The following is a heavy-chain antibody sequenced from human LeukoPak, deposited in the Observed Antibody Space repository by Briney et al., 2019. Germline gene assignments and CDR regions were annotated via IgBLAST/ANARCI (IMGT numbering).Heavy chain of an antibody. V-gene: IGHV4-4*02. D-gene: IGHD1-26*01. Sequence: PSETLSLTCAVSGGSISSSNWWSWARQPPGKGLEWIGEIYHSGSTNYNPSLKSRVTISVDKSKNQFSLKLSSVTAADTAVYYCASAPRYSGSYWGFDYWGQGTLVTVSS. CDR3: ASAPRYSGSYWGFDY. J-gene: IGHJ4*02. CDR2: IYHSGST. CDR1: GGSISSSNW.